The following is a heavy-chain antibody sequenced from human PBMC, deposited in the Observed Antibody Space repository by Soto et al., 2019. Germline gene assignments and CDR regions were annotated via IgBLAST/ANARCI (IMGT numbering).Heavy chain of an antibody. CDR2: INSDGSST. Sequence: GGSLRLSCAASGFTFSSYWMHWVRQAPGKGLVWVSRINSDGSSTSYADSVKGRFTISRDNAKNTLYLQMNSLRAEDTAVYYCARDGDRGRVVRGNNWFDPWGQGTLVTVSS. CDR3: ARDGDRGRVVRGNNWFDP. V-gene: IGHV3-74*01. CDR1: GFTFSSYW. J-gene: IGHJ5*02. D-gene: IGHD2-15*01.